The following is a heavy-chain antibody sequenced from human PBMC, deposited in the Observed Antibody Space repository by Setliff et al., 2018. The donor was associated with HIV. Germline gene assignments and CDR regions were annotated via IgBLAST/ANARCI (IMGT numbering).Heavy chain of an antibody. V-gene: IGHV1-46*01. CDR1: GYTFTSYY. Sequence: ASVKVSCKASGYTFTSYYMHWVRQAPGQGLEWMGIINPSGGSTSYAQKFQGRITMTRDTSTSTVYMELSSLRSEDTAVYYCARWHSYYDFWSGYYRYYMDVWGKGTTVTVS. J-gene: IGHJ6*03. D-gene: IGHD3-3*01. CDR3: ARWHSYYDFWSGYYRYYMDV. CDR2: INPSGGST.